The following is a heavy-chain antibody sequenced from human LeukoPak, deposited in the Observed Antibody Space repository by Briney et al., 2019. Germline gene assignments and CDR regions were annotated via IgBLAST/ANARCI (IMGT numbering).Heavy chain of an antibody. CDR1: GGSFSGYY. V-gene: IGHV4-34*01. J-gene: IGHJ4*02. D-gene: IGHD3-10*01. CDR3: ATSGIGS. Sequence: SETLSLTCAVYGGSFSGYYWSWIRQPPGKGLEWIGEINHSGSTNYNPSLKSRVTISVDTSKNQFSLKLSSVTAADTAVYYCATSGIGSWGQGTLVTVSS. CDR2: INHSGST.